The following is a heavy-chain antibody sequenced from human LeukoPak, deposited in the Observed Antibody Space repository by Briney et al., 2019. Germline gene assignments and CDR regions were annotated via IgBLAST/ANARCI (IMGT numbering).Heavy chain of an antibody. J-gene: IGHJ5*02. CDR3: ARWSCDH. V-gene: IGHV3-33*01. Sequence: GTSLRLSCAASGFTFSSYGMHWVRQAPGKGLEWVAVIWYDGSEKYYADSVKGRFTISRDNSKNTLFLQMSSLTAEDAAVYYCARWSCDHWGQGTLVTVSS. CDR2: IWYDGSEK. CDR1: GFTFSSYG.